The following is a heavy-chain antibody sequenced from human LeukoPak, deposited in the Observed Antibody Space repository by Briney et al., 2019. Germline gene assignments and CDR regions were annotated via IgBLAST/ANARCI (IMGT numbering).Heavy chain of an antibody. CDR1: GFTFDDYA. CDR3: TREAYSSSPYYYYYYMDV. J-gene: IGHJ6*03. V-gene: IGHV3-9*01. CDR2: ISWNSGSI. Sequence: GGSLRLSCAAPGFTFDDYAMHWVRQAPGKGLEWVSGISWNSGSIGYADSVKGRFTISRDNAKNSLYLQMNSLRAEDTALYYCTREAYSSSPYYYYYYMDVWGKGTTVTVSS. D-gene: IGHD6-6*01.